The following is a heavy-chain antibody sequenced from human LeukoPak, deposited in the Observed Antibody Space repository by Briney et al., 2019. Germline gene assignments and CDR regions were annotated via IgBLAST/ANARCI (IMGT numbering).Heavy chain of an antibody. D-gene: IGHD5-18*01. CDR2: ISSSSSYI. CDR3: ASLFNVDTAMVTGPDAFDI. Sequence: GGSLRLSCAASGFTFSSYSMNWVRQAPGKGLEWVSSISSSSSYIYYADSVKGRFTISRDNAKNSLYLQMNSLRAEDTAVYYCASLFNVDTAMVTGPDAFDIWGQGTMVTVSS. J-gene: IGHJ3*02. CDR1: GFTFSSYS. V-gene: IGHV3-21*01.